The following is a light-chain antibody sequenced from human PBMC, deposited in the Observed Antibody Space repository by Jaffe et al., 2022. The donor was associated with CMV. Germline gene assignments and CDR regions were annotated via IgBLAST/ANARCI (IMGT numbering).Light chain of an antibody. Sequence: QSALTQPASVSGSPGQSITISCTGTSSDVGGYDHVSWYQQHPGKAPKLLIYDVSKRPSGVSDRFSGSKSGNTASLAISGLLAEDETDYYCSSYTNSRTVVFGGGTKLTVL. V-gene: IGLV2-14*03. CDR3: SSYTNSRTVV. CDR2: DVS. CDR1: SSDVGGYDH. J-gene: IGLJ2*01.